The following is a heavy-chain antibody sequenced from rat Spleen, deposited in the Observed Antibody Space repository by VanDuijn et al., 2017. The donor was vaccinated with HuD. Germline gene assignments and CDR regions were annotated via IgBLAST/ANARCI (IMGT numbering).Heavy chain of an antibody. CDR2: ISYEGSRT. CDR1: GFTFSDYY. J-gene: IGHJ2*01. CDR3: ASHWPYRGITKSPFDY. V-gene: IGHV5S10*01. Sequence: EVQLVESGGGLVQPGRSLKLSCAASGFTFSDYYMAWVRQAPKKGLEWVASISYEGSRTYYRDSVKGRFTISRDNAKSTLYLQMDSLRSEDTATYYCASHWPYRGITKSPFDYWGQGVMVTVSS. D-gene: IGHD1-4*01.